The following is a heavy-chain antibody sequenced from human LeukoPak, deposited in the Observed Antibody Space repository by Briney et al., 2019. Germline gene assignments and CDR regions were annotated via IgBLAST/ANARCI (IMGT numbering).Heavy chain of an antibody. J-gene: IGHJ4*02. V-gene: IGHV3-20*04. CDR2: INWNGGST. CDR1: GFTFDDYG. D-gene: IGHD3-22*01. Sequence: GGSLRLSCAAPGFTFDDYGMSWVRQAPGKGLEWVSGINWNGGSTGYADSVKGRFTISRDNAKNSLYLQMNSLRAEDTALYYCARAEGNYYDSSTGDYWGQGTLVTVSS. CDR3: ARAEGNYYDSSTGDY.